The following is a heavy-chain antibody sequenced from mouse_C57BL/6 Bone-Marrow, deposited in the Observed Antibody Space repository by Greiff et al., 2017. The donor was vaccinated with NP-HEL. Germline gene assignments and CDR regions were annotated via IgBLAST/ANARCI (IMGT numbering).Heavy chain of an antibody. D-gene: IGHD1-1*01. V-gene: IGHV3-8*01. CDR3: ASKRGSSWDWYFDV. Sequence: EVKLMESGPGLAKPSQTLSLTCSVTGYSITSDYWNWIRKFPGNKLEYMGYISYSGSTYYNPSLKSRISITRDTSKNQYYLQLNSVTTEDTATYYCASKRGSSWDWYFDVWGTGTTVTVSS. CDR2: ISYSGST. CDR1: GYSITSDY. J-gene: IGHJ1*03.